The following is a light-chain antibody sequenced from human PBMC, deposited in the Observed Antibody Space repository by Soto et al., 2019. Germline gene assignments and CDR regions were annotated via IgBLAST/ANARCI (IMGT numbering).Light chain of an antibody. Sequence: DIQITQSPSSLSASVGDRVTITCRASQSISSYLNWYQQKPGKAPKVLIYAASSLQSGVPSRFSGIGSGTGFTLSISSLQPEDFATYYCQQSYSGPLTFGGGTKVDIK. V-gene: IGKV1-39*01. J-gene: IGKJ4*01. CDR3: QQSYSGPLT. CDR2: AAS. CDR1: QSISSY.